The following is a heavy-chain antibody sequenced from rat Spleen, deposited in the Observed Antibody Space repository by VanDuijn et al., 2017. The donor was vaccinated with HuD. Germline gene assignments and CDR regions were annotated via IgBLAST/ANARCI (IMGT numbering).Heavy chain of an antibody. V-gene: IGHV5-29*01. CDR1: GFTFSDYY. CDR2: INYDGSRT. J-gene: IGHJ2*01. CDR3: ARSVFDY. Sequence: EVQLVESDGGLVQPGGSLKLSCAASGFTFSDYYLAWVRQALTKGLEWVATINYDGSRTDYRDSVKGRFTISRDNAKSTLYLQMDSLRSEDTATYYCARSVFDYWGQGVMVTVSS.